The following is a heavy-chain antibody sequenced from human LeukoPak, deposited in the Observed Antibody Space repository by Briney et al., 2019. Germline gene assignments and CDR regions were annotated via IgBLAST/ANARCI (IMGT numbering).Heavy chain of an antibody. Sequence: GGSLRLSCAASGFTFSIYWMHWVRQAPGKGLVWVSRINGDGSTTNYADSVKGRFSISRDNAKKTLYLQMNSLRVEDTAVYYCARKLPFDYWGQGTLVTVSS. J-gene: IGHJ4*02. CDR3: ARKLPFDY. CDR1: GFTFSIYW. CDR2: INGDGSTT. V-gene: IGHV3-74*01. D-gene: IGHD1-14*01.